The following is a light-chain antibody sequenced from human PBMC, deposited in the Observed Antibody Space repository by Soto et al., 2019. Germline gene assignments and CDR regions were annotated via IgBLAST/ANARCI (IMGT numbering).Light chain of an antibody. CDR2: EVD. Sequence: QSALTQPPSASGSPGQSVTISCIGTSSDVGGYNFVSWYQHHPGKAPKFMIYEVDKRPSGVPDRFSGSKSGNTASLTVSGLQPDDEADYYCSSYAGSTVVFGGGTKVTVL. V-gene: IGLV2-8*01. J-gene: IGLJ2*01. CDR3: SSYAGSTVV. CDR1: SSDVGGYNF.